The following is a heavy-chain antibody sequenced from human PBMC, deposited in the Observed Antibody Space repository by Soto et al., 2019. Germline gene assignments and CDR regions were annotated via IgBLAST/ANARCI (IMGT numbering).Heavy chain of an antibody. V-gene: IGHV6-1*01. CDR3: ERDPRRMRHDFDC. J-gene: IGHJ4*02. CDR1: GDSVSNNGAA. CDR2: TYYRSKWFN. Sequence: SQTLSLTCAISGDSVSNNGAAWNWIRQSPSGGLEWLGRTYYRSKWFNDYAVSVKSRITISPDTSKNQFSLQLNAVTPDDTAVYYCERDPRRMRHDFDCWGQGTLVTVSS. D-gene: IGHD2-15*01.